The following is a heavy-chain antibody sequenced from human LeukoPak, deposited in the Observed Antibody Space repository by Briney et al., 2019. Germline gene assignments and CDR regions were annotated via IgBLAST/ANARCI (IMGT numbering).Heavy chain of an antibody. CDR1: GFTFSSYE. J-gene: IGHJ4*02. Sequence: GGSLRLSCAASGFTFSSYEMNWVRQAPGKGLEWVSYISSSGSTIYYADSVKGRFTISRDNSKNTLYLQMNSLRAGDTAVYYCARRGAVAGTGDYWGQGTLVTVSS. V-gene: IGHV3-48*03. CDR3: ARRGAVAGTGDY. CDR2: ISSSGSTI. D-gene: IGHD6-19*01.